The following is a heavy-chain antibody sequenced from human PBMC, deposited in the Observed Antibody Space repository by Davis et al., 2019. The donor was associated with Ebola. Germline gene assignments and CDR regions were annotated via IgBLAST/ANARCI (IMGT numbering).Heavy chain of an antibody. CDR1: GFTFDDYR. Sequence: GESLKISCAASGFTFDDYRMTWVRQAHGKGLEWVANINRDGSETYYVDSVKGRFTISRDNDRNSLFLQMTSLRAEDMAVYYCVQGTTSCHAWGQGTLVTVSS. D-gene: IGHD2-2*01. CDR2: INRDGSET. J-gene: IGHJ4*02. CDR3: VQGTTSCHA. V-gene: IGHV3-7*03.